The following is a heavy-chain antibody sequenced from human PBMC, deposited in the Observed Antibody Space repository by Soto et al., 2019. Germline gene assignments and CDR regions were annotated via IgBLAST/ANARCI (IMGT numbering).Heavy chain of an antibody. V-gene: IGHV3-23*01. J-gene: IGHJ4*02. CDR2: ISGDGGTI. CDR3: AKAGFSSGHSDY. D-gene: IGHD6-19*01. Sequence: EVQLLESGGGLVQPGGSLRLSCSGSRFTFSSYAMSWVRQAPGKGLEWVSTISGDGGTINYADSVKGRFTISRDNSRNMVYLQMISLRTEDTATYHCAKAGFSSGHSDYWGQGTLVTVSS. CDR1: RFTFSSYA.